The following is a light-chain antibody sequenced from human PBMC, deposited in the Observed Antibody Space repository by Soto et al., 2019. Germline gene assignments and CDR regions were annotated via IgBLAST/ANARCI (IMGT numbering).Light chain of an antibody. CDR3: QQYFTTPRLG. Sequence: DILMTQSPDSLAVSLGERATINCKSSQSVLYIPTNKNYLAWYQQKPGQPPKLLIYWASTRESGVPDRFSGSGSGTDFALTISSLKAEDVAVYYCQQYFTTPRLGFGGGTKVDIK. CDR2: WAS. J-gene: IGKJ4*01. CDR1: QSVLYIPTNKNY. V-gene: IGKV4-1*01.